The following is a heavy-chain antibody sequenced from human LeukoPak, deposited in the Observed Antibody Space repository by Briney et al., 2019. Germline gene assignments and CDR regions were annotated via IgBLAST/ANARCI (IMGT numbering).Heavy chain of an antibody. J-gene: IGHJ4*02. D-gene: IGHD5-12*01. CDR1: EFTFTNYW. Sequence: PGGSLRLSWAITEFTFTNYWKNWVRQASGKGLEWVANMSPDENEKKYVDSVKGRFTISTDNAKKTLYLQMNSLRVEDTAIYYCLGYGNDNPWGQGALVTVSS. CDR3: LGYGNDNP. CDR2: MSPDENEK. V-gene: IGHV3-7*03.